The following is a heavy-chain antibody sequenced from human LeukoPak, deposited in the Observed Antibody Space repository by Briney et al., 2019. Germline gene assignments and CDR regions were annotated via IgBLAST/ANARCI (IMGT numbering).Heavy chain of an antibody. CDR3: AREEPAGTLYY. CDR1: GFTFSSYA. CDR2: ISYDGSNK. Sequence: PGGSLRLSCAASGFTFSSYAMHWVRQAPGKGLEWVAVISYDGSNKYYADSVKGRFTISRDNSKNTLYLQMNSPRAEDTAVYYCAREEPAGTLYYWGQGTLVTVSS. V-gene: IGHV3-30-3*01. D-gene: IGHD6-13*01. J-gene: IGHJ4*02.